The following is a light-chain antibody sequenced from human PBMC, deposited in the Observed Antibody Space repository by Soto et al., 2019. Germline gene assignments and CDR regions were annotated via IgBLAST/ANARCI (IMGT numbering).Light chain of an antibody. CDR3: QQYNDRPPIT. CDR1: QSADNN. Sequence: EIVMTQSPVTLSASPGEGATLSCRASQSADNNVAWYQQKPGQAPRLLIVGSFARATGIPARFSGSGSGSEFTLTISGLQSEDFAVYYCQQYNDRPPITFGQGTRLEIK. CDR2: GSF. V-gene: IGKV3-15*01. J-gene: IGKJ5*01.